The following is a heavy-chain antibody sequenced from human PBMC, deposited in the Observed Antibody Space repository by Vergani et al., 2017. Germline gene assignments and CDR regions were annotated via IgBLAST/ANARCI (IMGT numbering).Heavy chain of an antibody. CDR3: ARDSSSWYVVYYYYGMDV. CDR1: GGSISSYY. D-gene: IGHD6-13*01. V-gene: IGHV4-59*12. Sequence: QVQLQESGPGLVKPSETLSLTCTVSGGSISSYYWSWIRQPPGKGLEWIGYIYYSGSTNYNPSLKSRVTISVDTSKNQFSLKLSSVTAADTAVYYCARDSSSWYVVYYYYGMDVWGQGP. J-gene: IGHJ6*02. CDR2: IYYSGST.